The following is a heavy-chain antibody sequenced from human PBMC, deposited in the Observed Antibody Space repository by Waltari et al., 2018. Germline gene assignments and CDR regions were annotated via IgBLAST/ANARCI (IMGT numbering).Heavy chain of an antibody. V-gene: IGHV3-53*01. D-gene: IGHD1-26*01. CDR2: IYSGGST. Sequence: EVQRVELGGGLFKPGGSLRLSWAAYGCTVRSTARGWVRQAQGREREWVSVIYSGGSTYYADSVKGRFTISRDNSKNTLYLQMNSLRAEDTAVYYCARSHKKWELGRFYYYYGMDVWGQGTTVTVSS. CDR3: ARSHKKWELGRFYYYYGMDV. J-gene: IGHJ6*02. CDR1: GCTVRSTA.